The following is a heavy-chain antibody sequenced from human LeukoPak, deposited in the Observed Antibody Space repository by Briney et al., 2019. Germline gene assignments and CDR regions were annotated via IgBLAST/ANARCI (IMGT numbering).Heavy chain of an antibody. D-gene: IGHD6-19*01. Sequence: SVKVSCKASGGTFSSFAISWVRQAPGQGLEWLGGIVPVFGRPEYPQKFQGRVTITADESTATAYMELTSLTFEDTAVYYCAREERGQWLVPFDYWGQGTLVTVSS. V-gene: IGHV1-69*13. J-gene: IGHJ4*02. CDR2: IVPVFGRP. CDR1: GGTFSSFA. CDR3: AREERGQWLVPFDY.